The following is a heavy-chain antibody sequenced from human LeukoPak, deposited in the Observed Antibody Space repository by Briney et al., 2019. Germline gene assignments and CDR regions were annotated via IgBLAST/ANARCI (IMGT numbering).Heavy chain of an antibody. CDR1: GYTFTSYG. Sequence: GASVKVSCKASGYTFTSYGISWVRQATGQGLEWMGWMNPNSGNTGYAQKFQGRVTMTRNTSISTAYMELSSLRSEDTAVYYCARGGRRRLPVVVVAATHLSKNWFDPWGQGTLVTVSS. D-gene: IGHD2-15*01. CDR2: MNPNSGNT. V-gene: IGHV1-8*02. CDR3: ARGGRRRLPVVVVAATHLSKNWFDP. J-gene: IGHJ5*02.